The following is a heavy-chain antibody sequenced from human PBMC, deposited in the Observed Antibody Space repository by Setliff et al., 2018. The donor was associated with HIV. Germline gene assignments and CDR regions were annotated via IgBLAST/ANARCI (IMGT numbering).Heavy chain of an antibody. V-gene: IGHV3-21*01. Sequence: GSLRLSCAASGFTFSSYSMNWVRQAPGRGLEWVSSISSSGRSIRYADSVKGRFTISRDDAKNSLFLQMNSLRVEDTAVYYCTRDGPYYYDTSAYQIGLDYWGQGTLVTVSS. D-gene: IGHD3-22*01. J-gene: IGHJ4*02. CDR3: TRDGPYYYDTSAYQIGLDY. CDR2: ISSSGRSI. CDR1: GFTFSSYS.